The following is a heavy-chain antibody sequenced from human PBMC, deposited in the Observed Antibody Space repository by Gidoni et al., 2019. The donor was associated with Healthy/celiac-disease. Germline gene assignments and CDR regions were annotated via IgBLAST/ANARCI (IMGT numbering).Heavy chain of an antibody. CDR2: IYSGGST. Sequence: EVQLVESGGGLVQPGGSLRLSCAASGFTVSSNYMSWVRQVPGKGLEWFSVIYSGGSTYSADSVKGRFTISRHNAKNTLYLQMNSLRAEDTAVYYCARGGWDSSGYYPYYFDYWGQGTLVTVSS. J-gene: IGHJ4*02. CDR3: ARGGWDSSGYYPYYFDY. D-gene: IGHD3-22*01. V-gene: IGHV3-53*04. CDR1: GFTVSSNY.